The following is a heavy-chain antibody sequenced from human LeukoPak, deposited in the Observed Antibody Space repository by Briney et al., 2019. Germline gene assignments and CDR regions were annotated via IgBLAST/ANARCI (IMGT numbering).Heavy chain of an antibody. V-gene: IGHV3-30-3*01. J-gene: IGHJ4*02. D-gene: IGHD6-13*01. CDR3: ARVSGAEAATGGYFDR. Sequence: GGSLRLSCAASGFTFSSYAMHWVRQAPGKGLEWVAVISYDGSNKYYADSVKGRFTISRDNSKNTLYLQMNSLSTEDTAVYYCARVSGAEAATGGYFDRWGQGTLVTVSS. CDR1: GFTFSSYA. CDR2: ISYDGSNK.